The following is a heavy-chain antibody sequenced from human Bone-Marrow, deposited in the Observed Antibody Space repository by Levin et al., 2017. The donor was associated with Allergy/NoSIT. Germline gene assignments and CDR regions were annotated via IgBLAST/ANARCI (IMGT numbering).Heavy chain of an antibody. D-gene: IGHD2-2*02. Sequence: GESLKISCAASGFTFSSYAMSWVRQAPGKGLEWVSALSGSAGSTYYADSVKGRFAISRDNSKNTLYLQMDSLRAEDTAVYYCAKDHTSYYYFYDGMDVWGQGTTVTVSS. J-gene: IGHJ6*02. CDR2: LSGSAGST. V-gene: IGHV3-23*01. CDR3: AKDHTSYYYFYDGMDV. CDR1: GFTFSSYA.